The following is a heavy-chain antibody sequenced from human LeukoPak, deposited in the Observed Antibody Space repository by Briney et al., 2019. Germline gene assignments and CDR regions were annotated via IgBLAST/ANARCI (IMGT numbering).Heavy chain of an antibody. D-gene: IGHD2-21*02. V-gene: IGHV3-33*01. CDR3: ARDDFYYYYIDV. Sequence: GSLRLSCAASGFTFSTYGMHWVRQAPGKGLEWVAVIWFDGSNKFYVDSVKGRFTISRDNSKNTVYLQMNSLRAEDTAVYYCARDDFYYYYIDVWGKGTTVTVSS. CDR2: IWFDGSNK. CDR1: GFTFSTYG. J-gene: IGHJ6*03.